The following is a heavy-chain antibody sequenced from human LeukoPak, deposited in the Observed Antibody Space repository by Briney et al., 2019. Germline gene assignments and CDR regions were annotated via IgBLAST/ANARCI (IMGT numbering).Heavy chain of an antibody. D-gene: IGHD3-3*01. J-gene: IGHJ5*02. CDR3: ARGPYYDFWRGNWFDP. V-gene: IGHV4-61*05. CDR2: IYSSGST. Sequence: PSETLSLTCTVSGGSISSSSYCWGWIRQPPGKGLEWIGYIYSSGSTNYNPSLKSRVTISVDTSKNQFSLKLSSVAAADTAMYYCARGPYYDFWRGNWFDPWGQGTLVTVSS. CDR1: GGSISSSSYC.